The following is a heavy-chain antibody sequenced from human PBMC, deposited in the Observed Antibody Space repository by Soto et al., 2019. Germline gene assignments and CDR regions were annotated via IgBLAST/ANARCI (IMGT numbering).Heavy chain of an antibody. CDR1: GGTFSSYA. CDR2: IIPIFGTA. V-gene: IGHV1-69*06. Sequence: SVKVSCKASGGTFSSYAIRWVRQAPGRRLEWMGGIIPIFGTANYAQKFQDRVTITADKSTSTAYMELSSLRFEDTAVYYCARAYCSSTRCYNGSRYYYRMDVWGQGTTVTASS. D-gene: IGHD2-2*02. CDR3: ARAYCSSTRCYNGSRYYYRMDV. J-gene: IGHJ6*02.